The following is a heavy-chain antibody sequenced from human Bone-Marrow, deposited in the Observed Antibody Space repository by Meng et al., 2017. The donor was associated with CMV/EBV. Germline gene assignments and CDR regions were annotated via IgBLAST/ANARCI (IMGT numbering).Heavy chain of an antibody. D-gene: IGHD6-6*01. CDR1: GGTFSSYA. V-gene: IGHV1-69*05. CDR3: ARDGGGASSSTRYGMDV. CDR2: IIPIFGTA. J-gene: IGHJ6*02. Sequence: SVKVSCKASGGTFSSYAISWVRQAPGQGLEWMGGIIPIFGTANYAQKFQGRVTITTDESTSTAYMELSSLRSEDTAVYYCARDGGGASSSTRYGMDVWGQGTTVTVSS.